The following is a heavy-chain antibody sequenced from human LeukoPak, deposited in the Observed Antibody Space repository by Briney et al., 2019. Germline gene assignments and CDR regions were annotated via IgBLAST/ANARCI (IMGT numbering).Heavy chain of an antibody. D-gene: IGHD2-15*01. Sequence: PGGSLRLSCVASGFTFSSYSMNWVRQAPGKGLEWVSSISSSSSYIYYADSVKGRFTISRDNAKNSLYLQMDSLRAEDTAVYYCARDVPGYCSGGSCSPDYWGQGTLVTVSS. CDR2: ISSSSSYI. CDR1: GFTFSSYS. J-gene: IGHJ4*02. CDR3: ARDVPGYCSGGSCSPDY. V-gene: IGHV3-21*01.